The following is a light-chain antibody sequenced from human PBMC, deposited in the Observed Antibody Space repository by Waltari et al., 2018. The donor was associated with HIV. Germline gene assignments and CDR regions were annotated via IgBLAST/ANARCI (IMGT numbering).Light chain of an antibody. J-gene: IGKJ1*01. CDR2: RAS. CDR3: QQYSAFPWT. Sequence: IQMTQSLSTLSASMGDRVRITCRASQSISNWLAWYQQKPGQAPKLLIYRASTLESGVPSRFSGSGSGTEFTLTINNLQPDDFATYYCQQYSAFPWTFGQGAKVEIK. CDR1: QSISNW. V-gene: IGKV1-5*03.